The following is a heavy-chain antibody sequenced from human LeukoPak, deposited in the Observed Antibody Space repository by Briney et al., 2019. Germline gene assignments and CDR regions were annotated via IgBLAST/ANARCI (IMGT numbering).Heavy chain of an antibody. CDR3: ARGRGPTRGVLRFLAFDP. Sequence: ASVKVSCKASGYTFTSYDTNWVRQATGQGLEWMGWMNPNSGNTGYAQKFQGRVTMTRNTSISTAYMELSSLRSEDTAVYYCARGRGPTRGVLRFLAFDPWGQGTLVTVSS. CDR2: MNPNSGNT. J-gene: IGHJ5*02. V-gene: IGHV1-8*01. D-gene: IGHD3-3*01. CDR1: GYTFTSYD.